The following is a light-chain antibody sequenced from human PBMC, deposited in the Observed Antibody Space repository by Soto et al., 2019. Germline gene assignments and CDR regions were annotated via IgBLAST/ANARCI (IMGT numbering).Light chain of an antibody. V-gene: IGKV3-11*01. J-gene: IGKJ4*01. CDR2: DAS. Sequence: EIVVTQSPATLSLSPGERATLSCRASQSVSSYLAWYQQKPGQAPRLLIYDASNRATGIPARFSGSGSGTDFTLTISSLEPEDFAVYYCQQRETFGGGTKVEIK. CDR1: QSVSSY. CDR3: QQRET.